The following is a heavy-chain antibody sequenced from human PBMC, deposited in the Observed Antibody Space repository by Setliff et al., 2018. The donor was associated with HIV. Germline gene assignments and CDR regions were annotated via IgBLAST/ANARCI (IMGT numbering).Heavy chain of an antibody. D-gene: IGHD1-26*01. J-gene: IGHJ3*02. Sequence: ASVKVSCKASGYSFINYGISWVRQAPGQGLEWMGWISAYNGNTHYAQKLQGRVTMTTDTSTSTAYMELRSLRSDDTAVYYCARVGATPIDAFDIWGQGTMVTVSS. CDR1: GYSFINYG. CDR3: ARVGATPIDAFDI. V-gene: IGHV1-18*01. CDR2: ISAYNGNT.